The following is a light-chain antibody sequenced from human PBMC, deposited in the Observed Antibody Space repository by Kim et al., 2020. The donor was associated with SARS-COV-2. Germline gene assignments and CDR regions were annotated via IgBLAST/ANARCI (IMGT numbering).Light chain of an antibody. Sequence: LGQTVRLTCQGDSLRSYYASWDQQKPGQAPVLVIYGKHNRPSGIPDRFSGSRSGNTASLTITGAQAADEADYYCNSRDTSDNHLYVFGTGTKVTVL. J-gene: IGLJ1*01. CDR2: GKH. CDR3: NSRDTSDNHLYV. CDR1: SLRSYY. V-gene: IGLV3-19*01.